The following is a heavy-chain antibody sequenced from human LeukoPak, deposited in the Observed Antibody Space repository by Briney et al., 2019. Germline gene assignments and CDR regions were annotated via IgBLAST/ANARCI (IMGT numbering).Heavy chain of an antibody. D-gene: IGHD6-13*01. CDR1: GGSFSGYY. J-gene: IGHJ4*02. CDR2: INHSGGT. CDR3: ARDRAVEQLVDFGSLFDY. V-gene: IGHV4-34*01. Sequence: SETLSLTCAVYGGSFSGYYWSWIRQPPGKGLEWIGEINHSGGTNYNPSLKSRVTISVDTSKKQFSLKLSSVTAADTAVYYCARDRAVEQLVDFGSLFDYWGQGTLVTVSS.